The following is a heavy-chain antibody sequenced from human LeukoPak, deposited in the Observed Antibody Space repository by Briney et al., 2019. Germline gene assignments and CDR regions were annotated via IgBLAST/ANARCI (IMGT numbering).Heavy chain of an antibody. CDR3: ASDGAYYGSGSYSSVDYYYYMDV. D-gene: IGHD3-10*01. V-gene: IGHV3-20*04. Sequence: PGGSLRLSCAASGFTFDDYGMSWVRQAPGKGLEWVSGINWNGGSTGYADSVKGRFTISRDNAKNSLYLQMNSLRAEDTALYYCASDGAYYGSGSYSSVDYYYYMDVWGKGTTVTVSS. CDR2: INWNGGST. J-gene: IGHJ6*03. CDR1: GFTFDDYG.